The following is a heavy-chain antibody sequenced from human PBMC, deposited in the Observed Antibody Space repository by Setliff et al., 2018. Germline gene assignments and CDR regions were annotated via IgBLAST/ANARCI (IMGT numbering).Heavy chain of an antibody. CDR3: ARVGHSSSWLRYYYYGMDV. D-gene: IGHD6-13*01. V-gene: IGHV1-69*05. CDR1: GGTFSSYA. J-gene: IGHJ6*02. CDR2: IIPIFGTA. Sequence: SVKVSCKASGGTFSSYAISWVRQAPGQGLEWMGGIIPIFGTANYAQKFQGRVTITTDESTSTAYMELSSLRSEDTAVYYCARVGHSSSWLRYYYYGMDVWGQGTTVTVSS.